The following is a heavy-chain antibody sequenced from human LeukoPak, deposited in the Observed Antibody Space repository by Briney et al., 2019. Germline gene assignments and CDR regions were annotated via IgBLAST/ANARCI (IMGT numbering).Heavy chain of an antibody. Sequence: SETLSLTCTVSGGSISSYYWSWIRQPPGKGLEWIGCIYYSGSTNYNPSLKSRVTISVDTSKNQFSLKPSSVTAADTAVYYCARGYAFDIWGQGTMVTVSS. CDR3: ARGYAFDI. V-gene: IGHV4-59*01. J-gene: IGHJ3*02. CDR2: IYYSGST. CDR1: GGSISSYY.